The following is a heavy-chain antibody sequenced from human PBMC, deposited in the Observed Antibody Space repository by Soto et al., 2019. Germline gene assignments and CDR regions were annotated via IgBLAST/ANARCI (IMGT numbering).Heavy chain of an antibody. CDR1: GYTFTAYG. J-gene: IGHJ4*02. CDR2: VSTNNADT. D-gene: IGHD3-22*01. V-gene: IGHV1-18*01. Sequence: ASVKVSCKTSGYTFTAYGLAWLRQAPGQRPEWMGWVSTNNADTNYAQKFQGRVTMTTETSTRTTYMELRSLRSDDTAVYYCARELSTDPSAYYSFAYWGQGTLVTVSS. CDR3: ARELSTDPSAYYSFAY.